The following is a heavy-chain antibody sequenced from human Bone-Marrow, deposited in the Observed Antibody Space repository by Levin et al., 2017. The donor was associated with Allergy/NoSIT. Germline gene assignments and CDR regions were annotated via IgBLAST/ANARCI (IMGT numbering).Heavy chain of an antibody. CDR1: GFTFSSYS. CDR3: ARVKGYSSGWYFFWGAFDI. Sequence: PGGSLRLSCAASGFTFSSYSMNWVRQAPGKGLEWVSSISSSSSYIYYADSVKGRFTISRDNAKNSLYLQMNSLRAEDTAVYYCARVKGYSSGWYFFWGAFDIWGQGTMVTVSS. D-gene: IGHD6-19*01. J-gene: IGHJ3*02. CDR2: ISSSSSYI. V-gene: IGHV3-21*01.